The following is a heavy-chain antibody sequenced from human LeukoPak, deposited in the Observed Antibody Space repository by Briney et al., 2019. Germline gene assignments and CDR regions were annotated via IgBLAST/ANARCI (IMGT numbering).Heavy chain of an antibody. CDR3: ARDYCNNPTCHTREFDY. CDR2: ISGYNGNT. V-gene: IGHV1-18*01. Sequence: GASVKVSCKASRYTFTSYGISWVRQAPGQGLEWMGWISGYNGNTIYAQKLQGRVSMTTDTSTSTAYMDLRSLRSDDTAVYYCARDYCNNPTCHTREFDYWGQGTLVTVSS. CDR1: RYTFTSYG. J-gene: IGHJ4*02. D-gene: IGHD2/OR15-2a*01.